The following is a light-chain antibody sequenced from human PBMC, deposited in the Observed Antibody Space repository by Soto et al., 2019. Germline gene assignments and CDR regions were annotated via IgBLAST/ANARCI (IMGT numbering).Light chain of an antibody. CDR2: DAS. J-gene: IGKJ5*01. CDR1: QSVSSH. V-gene: IGKV3-11*01. CDR3: QQGGNWPLT. Sequence: PGQRAPVSCRASQSVSSHLAWYQQKRGQAPRLLIYDASSRASGIPARFSGRGSGTDFTLTISYLEPEDFAIYYCQQGGNWPLTFGQGTRLETK.